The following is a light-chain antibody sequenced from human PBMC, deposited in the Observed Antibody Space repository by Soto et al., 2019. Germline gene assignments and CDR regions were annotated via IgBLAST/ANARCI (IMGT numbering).Light chain of an antibody. CDR2: GAS. V-gene: IGKV3-15*01. J-gene: IGKJ5*01. Sequence: EIVMTQSPVTLSVSPGERVTLSCRASQSVSSDLAWYQQKPGQVPKLLIYGASTRATGIPARFSGSGSGTEFTLTISSLQSEDFAVYYCQQYNNWPITFGQGTRLEIK. CDR1: QSVSSD. CDR3: QQYNNWPIT.